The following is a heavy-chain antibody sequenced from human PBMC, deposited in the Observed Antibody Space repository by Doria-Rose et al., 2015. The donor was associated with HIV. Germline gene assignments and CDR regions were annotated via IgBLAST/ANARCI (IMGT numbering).Heavy chain of an antibody. D-gene: IGHD3-3*01. V-gene: IGHV3-9*01. J-gene: IGHJ6*03. CDR1: GFSFESYA. CDR3: AKAPIIGPKYYFYMDV. CDR2: ISLDSGAK. Sequence: VQLVQSGGGLVQPGRSLRLSCVGSGFSFESYAMHWVRLAPGKGLEWVAGISLDSGAKGNADSVEGRFTISRDNAKKSVYLEMRSLRPGDTAFYYCAKAPIIGPKYYFYMDVWGKGTSVTVSS.